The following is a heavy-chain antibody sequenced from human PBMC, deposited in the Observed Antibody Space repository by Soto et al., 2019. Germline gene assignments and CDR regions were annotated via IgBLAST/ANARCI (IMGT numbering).Heavy chain of an antibody. Sequence: EVQLLESGGGLVQPGGSLRLSCAASGFTFSNYGMSWVRQAPGKGLEWVSAISGSGADTNYADAVKGRCTISRDNSKITLVLQMTSRRAEDAAVYYCARGSPDSRGYHFFVDYWGQGTLVTVSS. CDR2: ISGSGADT. V-gene: IGHV3-23*01. D-gene: IGHD3-22*01. J-gene: IGHJ4*02. CDR1: GFTFSNYG. CDR3: ARGSPDSRGYHFFVDY.